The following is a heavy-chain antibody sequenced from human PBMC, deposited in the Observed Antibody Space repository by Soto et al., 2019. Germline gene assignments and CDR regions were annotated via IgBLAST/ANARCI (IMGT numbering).Heavy chain of an antibody. V-gene: IGHV5-51*01. CDR1: RYSCSTYW. D-gene: IGHD5-12*01. Sequence: GESLKISCKASRYSCSTYWIAWVRQRPGKGLDWMGIIYPGDSDTRYSPSFQGQVTISVDNSIDTAYLEWTTLRASDSAMYYCARHSLATQPGDYWGQGTRVTVSS. CDR3: ARHSLATQPGDY. J-gene: IGHJ4*02. CDR2: IYPGDSDT.